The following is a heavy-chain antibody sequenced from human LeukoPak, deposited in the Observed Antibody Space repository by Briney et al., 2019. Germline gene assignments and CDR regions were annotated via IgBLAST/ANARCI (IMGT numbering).Heavy chain of an antibody. D-gene: IGHD6-19*01. CDR3: AKDRYSSGWYLGYFDY. Sequence: GRSLRLSCAASGFTFSSYGMHWVRQAPSKGLEWVAVISYDGSNKYYADSVKGRFAISRDNSKNTLYLQMNSLRAEDTAVYYCAKDRYSSGWYLGYFDYWGQGTLVTVSS. V-gene: IGHV3-30*18. J-gene: IGHJ4*02. CDR2: ISYDGSNK. CDR1: GFTFSSYG.